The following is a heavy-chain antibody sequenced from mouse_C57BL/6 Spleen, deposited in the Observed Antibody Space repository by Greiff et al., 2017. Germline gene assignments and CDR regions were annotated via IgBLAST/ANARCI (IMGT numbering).Heavy chain of an antibody. CDR3: ARGHYYGSSPYFDY. CDR2: IYPGDGDT. V-gene: IGHV1-82*01. CDR1: GYAFSSSW. J-gene: IGHJ2*01. Sequence: VQLQQSGPELVKPGASVKISCKASGYAFSSSWMNWVKQRPGKGLEWIGRIYPGDGDTNYNGKFKGKATLTADKSSSTAHMQLSSLTSEDSAVYFCARGHYYGSSPYFDYWGQGTTLTVSS. D-gene: IGHD1-1*01.